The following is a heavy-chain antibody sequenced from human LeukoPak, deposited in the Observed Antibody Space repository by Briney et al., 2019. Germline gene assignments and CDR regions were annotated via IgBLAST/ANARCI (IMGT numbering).Heavy chain of an antibody. Sequence: SETLSLTCTVSGSISSGSYCWSWIRQPAGKGLEWIGRIYISGSTNYNPSLESRVTISVDTSKNQFSLRLTSLTAADTAVYYCAREGQQLVPPLDYWGQGTLVTVSS. D-gene: IGHD6-6*01. CDR1: GSISSGSYC. CDR2: IYISGST. J-gene: IGHJ4*02. V-gene: IGHV4-61*02. CDR3: AREGQQLVPPLDY.